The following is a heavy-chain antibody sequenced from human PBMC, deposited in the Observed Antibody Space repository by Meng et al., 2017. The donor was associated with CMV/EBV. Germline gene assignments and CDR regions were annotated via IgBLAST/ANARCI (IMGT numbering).Heavy chain of an antibody. Sequence: QVQPVQAAAEAQQPGSLVKASCRACGCTFSTFAISWGRQAPGEGLEWMGGIIPVFETANYAERFQDRVTITADDSTTTAYMELSNLRADDTALYFCARGGDSWYSDYWGQGTLVTVSS. D-gene: IGHD1-26*01. CDR3: ARGGDSWYSDY. CDR1: GCTFSTFA. V-gene: IGHV1-69*01. CDR2: IIPVFETA. J-gene: IGHJ4*02.